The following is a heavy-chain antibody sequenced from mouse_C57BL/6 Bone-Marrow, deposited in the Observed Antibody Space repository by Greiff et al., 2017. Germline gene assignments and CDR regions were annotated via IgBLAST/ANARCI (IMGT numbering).Heavy chain of an antibody. V-gene: IGHV5-2*01. CDR1: EYEFPSHD. CDR3: ARQRQLRPLYYFDY. D-gene: IGHD3-2*02. CDR2: INSDGGST. Sequence: EVKLQESGGGLVQPGESLKLSCESNEYEFPSHDMSWVRKTPEKRLELVAAINSDGGSTYYPDTLERRFIISRDNTKKTLYLQMSSLRSEDTALYYCARQRQLRPLYYFDYWGQGTTLTVSS. J-gene: IGHJ2*01.